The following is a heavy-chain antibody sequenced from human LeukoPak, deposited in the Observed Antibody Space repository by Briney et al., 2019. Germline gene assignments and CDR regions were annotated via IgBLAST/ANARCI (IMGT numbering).Heavy chain of an antibody. CDR3: ARDRGERDSTWSLPAHGFDI. J-gene: IGHJ3*02. V-gene: IGHV1-69*05. D-gene: IGHD6-13*01. CDR2: IFPIFRTA. CDR1: GGTFSSYA. Sequence: ASVKVSCKASGGTFSSYAINWVRQAPGKGLEWMGRIFPIFRTANYAQKFQGRVTVTTDESTSTAYMELSSLRPEDTAMYYCARDRGERDSTWSLPAHGFDIWGQGTMVTVSS.